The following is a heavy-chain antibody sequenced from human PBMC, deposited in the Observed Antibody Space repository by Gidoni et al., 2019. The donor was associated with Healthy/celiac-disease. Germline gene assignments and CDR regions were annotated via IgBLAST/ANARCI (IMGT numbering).Heavy chain of an antibody. CDR2: ISYDGSNK. V-gene: IGHV3-30*18. CDR1: GFTLSSYG. Sequence: QVQLVESGGGVVQPGRSLRLSCAASGFTLSSYGMHWVRQAPGKGLEWVAVISYDGSNKYYADSVKGRFTISRDNSKNTLYLQMNSLRAEDTAVYYCAKFYGDTDLRAFDIWGQGTMVTVSS. J-gene: IGHJ3*02. D-gene: IGHD4-17*01. CDR3: AKFYGDTDLRAFDI.